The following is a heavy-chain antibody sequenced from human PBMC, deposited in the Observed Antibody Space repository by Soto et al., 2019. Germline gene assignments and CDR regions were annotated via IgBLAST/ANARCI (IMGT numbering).Heavy chain of an antibody. J-gene: IGHJ6*02. Sequence: SGPTLVNPTETLTLTCSVSGFSLTNGRMGVSWIRQPPGKALEWLAHFLSAAETSYSTSMQSRLNMYKDSSGSQVVLTMTNMAPADTATYFCARMDGDYNYYGLDVWGHGIAVTVSS. V-gene: IGHV2-26*01. CDR1: GFSLTNGRMG. CDR3: ARMDGDYNYYGLDV. D-gene: IGHD4-17*01. CDR2: FLSAAET.